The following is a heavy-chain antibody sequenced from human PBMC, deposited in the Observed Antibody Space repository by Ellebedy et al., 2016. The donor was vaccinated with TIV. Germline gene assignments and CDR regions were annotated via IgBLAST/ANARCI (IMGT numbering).Heavy chain of an antibody. CDR3: ARPLRYYDSRATSDAFDI. CDR2: ISSSGITI. D-gene: IGHD3-22*01. Sequence: PGGSLRLSCAASGFTFSDYYINWIRQAPGKGLEWVSYISSSGITIYYADSVKGRFTISRDNAKNSLYLQMNSLRAEDTAVYYCARPLRYYDSRATSDAFDIWGQGTMVTVSS. CDR1: GFTFSDYY. V-gene: IGHV3-11*01. J-gene: IGHJ3*02.